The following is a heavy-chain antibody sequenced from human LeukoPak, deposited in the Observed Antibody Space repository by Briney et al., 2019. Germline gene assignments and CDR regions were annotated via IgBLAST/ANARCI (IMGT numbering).Heavy chain of an antibody. CDR2: ISYSGST. D-gene: IGHD6-13*01. CDR1: GGSISNYY. Sequence: SETLSLTCTVSGGSISNYYWSWIRQPPGKGLEWIGYISYSGSTNYNPSLRSRVTILVDTSKNQFSLNLRSVTAADTAVYYCARVAAAGQDYWGQGTLVTVSS. CDR3: ARVAAAGQDY. V-gene: IGHV4-59*01. J-gene: IGHJ4*02.